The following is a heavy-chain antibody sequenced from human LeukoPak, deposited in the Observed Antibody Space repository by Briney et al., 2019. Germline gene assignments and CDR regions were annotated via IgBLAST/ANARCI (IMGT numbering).Heavy chain of an antibody. Sequence: GGSLRLSCAASAFTFSTYAMNSVRQAPGKGLEWVSYISSSSNTIYYADSVKGRFTISRDNAKNSLYLQMNSLRAEDTAVYYCAKSSDCGGGSCYKFDYWGQGVLVTVSS. CDR2: ISSSSNTI. V-gene: IGHV3-48*01. J-gene: IGHJ4*02. CDR3: AKSSDCGGGSCYKFDY. CDR1: AFTFSTYA. D-gene: IGHD2-15*01.